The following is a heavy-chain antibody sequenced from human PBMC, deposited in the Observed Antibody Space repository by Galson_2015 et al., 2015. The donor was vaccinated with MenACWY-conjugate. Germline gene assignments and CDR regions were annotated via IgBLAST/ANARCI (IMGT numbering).Heavy chain of an antibody. J-gene: IGHJ5*02. CDR3: ARDSVGATTGWFDP. CDR2: ISAYNGNT. Sequence: SVKVSCKASGYTFTSYGVSWVRQAPGQGLEWMGWISAYNGNTNYAQKLQGRVTMTTDTSTSTAYMELRSLRSDDTAVYYCARDSVGATTGWFDPWGQGTLVTVSS. CDR1: GYTFTSYG. D-gene: IGHD1-26*01. V-gene: IGHV1-18*01.